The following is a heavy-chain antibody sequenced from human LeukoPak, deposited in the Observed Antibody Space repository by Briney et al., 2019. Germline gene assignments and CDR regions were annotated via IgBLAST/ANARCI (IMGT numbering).Heavy chain of an antibody. CDR1: GGSISSSSYY. D-gene: IGHD3-10*01. V-gene: IGHV4-39*01. CDR3: ARQGSYYYGSGTYYNGHFDY. Sequence: SETLSLTCTVSGGSISSSSYYWGWIRQPPGKGLEWIGSIYYSGSAFYNPSLKSRVTISVDTAKNQFSLKLTSVTAADTAVYYCARQGSYYYGSGTYYNGHFDYWAQGTLVTVSS. J-gene: IGHJ4*02. CDR2: IYYSGSA.